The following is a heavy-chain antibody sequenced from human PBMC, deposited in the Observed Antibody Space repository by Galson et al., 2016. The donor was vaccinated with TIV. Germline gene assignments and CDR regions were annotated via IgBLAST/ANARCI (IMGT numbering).Heavy chain of an antibody. CDR3: AKEEDSGYYPNDAFDF. CDR2: IAYDGSYK. Sequence: SLRLSCAASGLTFSSYNMHWVRQAPGKGLEWVAVIAYDGSYKHYAGSVKGRFIVSRDNSKTTLDLQMNSLGAEDTALYYCAKEEDSGYYPNDAFDFWGQGTMVTVS. D-gene: IGHD3-3*01. CDR1: GLTFSSYN. J-gene: IGHJ3*01. V-gene: IGHV3-30*18.